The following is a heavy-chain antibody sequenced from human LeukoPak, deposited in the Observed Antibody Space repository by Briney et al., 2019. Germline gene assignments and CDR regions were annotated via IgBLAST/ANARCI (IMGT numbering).Heavy chain of an antibody. J-gene: IGHJ4*02. CDR1: GDCISSYY. V-gene: IGHV4-4*07. Sequence: SETLSLTCTVSGDCISSYYWSWIRQPAGKGLEWIGRIHPSGSTNYNPSLKSRVTLSVDTSKNQFSPKLSSVTAADTAVYYCARGPPPDFDYWGRGTLVTVSS. CDR3: ARGPPPDFDY. CDR2: IHPSGST.